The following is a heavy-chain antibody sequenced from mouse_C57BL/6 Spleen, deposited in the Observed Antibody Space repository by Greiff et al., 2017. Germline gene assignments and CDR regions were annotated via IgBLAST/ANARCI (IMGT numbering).Heavy chain of an antibody. Sequence: EVQLQQSGTVLARPGASVKLSCKASGYTFTSYWMHWVKQRPEQGLEWIGAIYPGNSDTSYNQKFKGKAKLTTVKSASTAYMELSILTNEDSAVYYCTPTTVVATPFAYWGQGTLVTGSA. J-gene: IGHJ3*01. V-gene: IGHV1-5*01. CDR3: TPTTVVATPFAY. D-gene: IGHD1-1*01. CDR1: GYTFTSYW. CDR2: IYPGNSDT.